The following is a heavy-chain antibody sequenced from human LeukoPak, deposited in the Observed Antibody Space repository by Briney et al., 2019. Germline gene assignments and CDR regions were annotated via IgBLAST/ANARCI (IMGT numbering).Heavy chain of an antibody. D-gene: IGHD6-6*01. CDR1: GGSISSGGYY. V-gene: IGHV4-30-2*01. Sequence: SETLSLTCTVSGGSISSGGYYWSWIRQPPRKGLEWIGYIYHSGSTYYNPSLKSRVSISVDRSKNQFSLKLSSVTAADTAVYYCAREASSIAARRFDYWGQGTLVTVSS. CDR2: IYHSGST. J-gene: IGHJ4*02. CDR3: AREASSIAARRFDY.